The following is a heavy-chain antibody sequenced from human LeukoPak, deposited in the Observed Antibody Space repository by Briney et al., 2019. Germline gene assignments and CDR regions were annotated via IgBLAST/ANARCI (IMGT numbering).Heavy chain of an antibody. J-gene: IGHJ4*02. D-gene: IGHD2-15*01. CDR1: GFTFSSYA. CDR3: TTGTPYSLRGYCSGGSCYSGSDYFDY. CDR2: IKSKTDGGST. Sequence: GGSLRLSCAASGFTFSSYAMSWVRQAPGKGLEWVGRIKSKTDGGSTDYATPVKGRFTISRDDLKNTLYLQMNSLKSEDTAVYYCTTGTPYSLRGYCSGGSCYSGSDYFDYWGQGTLVTVSS. V-gene: IGHV3-15*01.